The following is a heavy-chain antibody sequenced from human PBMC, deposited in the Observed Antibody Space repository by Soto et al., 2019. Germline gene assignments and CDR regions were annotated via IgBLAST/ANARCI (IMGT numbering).Heavy chain of an antibody. D-gene: IGHD6-19*01. V-gene: IGHV1-18*01. Sequence: ASVKVSCKASGYTFTSYGISWVRQAPGQGLEWMGWISAYNGNTNYAQKLQGRVTMTTDTSTSTAYMELRSLRSDDTAVYYCARDHVQWLVQAWAQGYYHHWGQGTLVTVSS. J-gene: IGHJ1*01. CDR1: GYTFTSYG. CDR3: ARDHVQWLVQAWAQGYYHH. CDR2: ISAYNGNT.